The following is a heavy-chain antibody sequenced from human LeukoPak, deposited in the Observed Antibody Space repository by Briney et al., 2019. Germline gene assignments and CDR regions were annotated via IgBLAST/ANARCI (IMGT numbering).Heavy chain of an antibody. J-gene: IGHJ4*02. CDR3: AKDDYGDYWFFDY. Sequence: GGSLRLSCAASGFTFSSYGMHWVRQAPGKGLEWVAVISYDGSNKYYADSVKGRFTISRDNSKNTLYLQMNSLRAEDTAVYYCAKDDYGDYWFFDYWGQGTLVTVPS. D-gene: IGHD4-17*01. CDR1: GFTFSSYG. CDR2: ISYDGSNK. V-gene: IGHV3-30*18.